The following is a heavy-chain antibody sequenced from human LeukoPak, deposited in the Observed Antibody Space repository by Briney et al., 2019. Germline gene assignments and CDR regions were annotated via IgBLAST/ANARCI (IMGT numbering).Heavy chain of an antibody. J-gene: IGHJ4*02. D-gene: IGHD3-10*01. CDR1: GFTFGSFS. CDR2: ISGSGETT. Sequence: GGSLRLSCAASGFTFGSFSMSWVRQAPGKGLEWVSVISGSGETTFYADSVRGRFTISRDNSKSTLYLQMTSLRAEDTGVYYCAKKIDSGSYPLDYWGQGTLVTISS. CDR3: AKKIDSGSYPLDY. V-gene: IGHV3-23*01.